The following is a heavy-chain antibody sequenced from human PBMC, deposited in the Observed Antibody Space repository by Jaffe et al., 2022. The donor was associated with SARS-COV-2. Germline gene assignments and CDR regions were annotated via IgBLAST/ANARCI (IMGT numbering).Heavy chain of an antibody. J-gene: IGHJ3*01. D-gene: IGHD1-26*01. CDR2: INPYNGNR. CDR3: ARDKSLYSGSFLVAGRAFDL. V-gene: IGHV1-18*01. Sequence: QVQLLQSGAEVRKPGASVKVSCQASGHTYMTYAITWVRQAPGQGLEWVGWINPYNGNRKYAQKLQGRVTMTTDKSTSTVYMELRSLTSDDTAVYYCARDKSLYSGSFLVAGRAFDLWGQGTMVTVSS. CDR1: GHTYMTYA.